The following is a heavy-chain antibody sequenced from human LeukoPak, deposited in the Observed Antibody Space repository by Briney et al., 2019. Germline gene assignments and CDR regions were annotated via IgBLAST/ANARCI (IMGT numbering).Heavy chain of an antibody. V-gene: IGHV5-51*01. Sequence: GESLKISCKHSGTSFTSYWIGWVRQMPGKGLEWMGIIYPGDSDTRYSPSFQGQVTISADKSITTAYLQWSSLKASDTAMYYCARTRTDYGGYPDYSDYWGQGTLVTVSS. CDR1: GTSFTSYW. CDR2: IYPGDSDT. CDR3: ARTRTDYGGYPDYSDY. J-gene: IGHJ4*02. D-gene: IGHD4-23*01.